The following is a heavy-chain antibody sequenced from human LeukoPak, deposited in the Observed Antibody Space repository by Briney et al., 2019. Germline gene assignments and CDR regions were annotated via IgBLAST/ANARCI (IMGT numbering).Heavy chain of an antibody. J-gene: IGHJ6*02. CDR2: VNRDGSET. CDR1: GFALSSHW. Sequence: GGSLRLSCAASGFALSSHWMTWVRQVPGRGPEWVTNVNRDGSETYYLDSVKGRFTISKDNAKNSLYLQMNSLRAEDTALYHCARNNGMDVWGQGTTVIVSS. V-gene: IGHV3-7*03. CDR3: ARNNGMDV.